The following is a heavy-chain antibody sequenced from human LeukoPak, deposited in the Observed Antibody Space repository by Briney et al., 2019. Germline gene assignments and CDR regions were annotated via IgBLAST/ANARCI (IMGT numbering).Heavy chain of an antibody. J-gene: IGHJ4*02. Sequence: AETLSLTCAVYGGSFSGYYWSWIRQPPGKGLEWIGEINHSGRTNYNPSLKSRVTISVDSSKNQFSLKLSSVTAADTAVYYCARAGDSSGYSDYWGQGTLVTVSS. CDR3: ARAGDSSGYSDY. CDR1: GGSFSGYY. D-gene: IGHD3-22*01. V-gene: IGHV4-34*01. CDR2: INHSGRT.